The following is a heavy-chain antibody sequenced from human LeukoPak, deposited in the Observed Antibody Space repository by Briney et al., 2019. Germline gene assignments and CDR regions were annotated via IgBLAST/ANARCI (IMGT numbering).Heavy chain of an antibody. D-gene: IGHD1-7*01. J-gene: IGHJ5*02. V-gene: IGHV3-23*01. CDR2: ISCSGGST. CDR1: GFTFSSYG. CDR3: ARASTGTTRRRWFDP. Sequence: GGTLRLSCAASGFTFSSYGMSWVRQAPGKGLEWGSAISCSGGSTYYADSVKGRFTISRDNAKNSLYLQMNSLRAEDTAVYYCARASTGTTRRRWFDPWGQGTLVTVSS.